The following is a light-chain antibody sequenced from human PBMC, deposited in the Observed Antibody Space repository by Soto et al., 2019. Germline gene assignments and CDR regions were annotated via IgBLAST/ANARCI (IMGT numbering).Light chain of an antibody. J-gene: IGLJ1*01. CDR3: QSYDTSLTGSYV. Sequence: QSALTQPPSVSGAPGQRVTISCTGSSSDIGAGYDVHWYQQLPGTAPKLLIYGNNNRPSGVPDRFSGSKSDTSASLAITGLQAEDEADYYCQSYDTSLTGSYVFGTGTKVTVL. V-gene: IGLV1-40*01. CDR2: GNN. CDR1: SSDIGAGYD.